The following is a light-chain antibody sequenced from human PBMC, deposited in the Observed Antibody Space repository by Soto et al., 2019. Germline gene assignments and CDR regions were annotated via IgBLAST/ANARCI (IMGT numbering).Light chain of an antibody. CDR1: QSVSSSY. J-gene: IGKJ3*01. CDR3: QQDYNLFT. Sequence: PGERVTLSCRASQSVSSSYLPWYQQKPGQAPRLLIYGASTRATSIPARFSGSASGTDFTLTISSLQPEDFAVYYCQQDYNLFTFGPGTKVDIK. V-gene: IGKV3D-7*01. CDR2: GAS.